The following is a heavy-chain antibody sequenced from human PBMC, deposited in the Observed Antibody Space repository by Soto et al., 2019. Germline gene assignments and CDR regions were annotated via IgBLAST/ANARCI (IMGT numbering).Heavy chain of an antibody. CDR3: ARDHGFGYFDY. J-gene: IGHJ4*02. CDR2: IYYSGST. V-gene: IGHV4-59*01. CDR1: GGSISSYY. D-gene: IGHD3-16*01. Sequence: PSETLSLTCTVSGGSISSYYWSWIRQPPGKGLEWIGYIYYSGSTNYNPSLKSRVTISVDTSKNQFSLKLSSVTAADTAVYYCARDHGFGYFDYWGQGTLVTVSS.